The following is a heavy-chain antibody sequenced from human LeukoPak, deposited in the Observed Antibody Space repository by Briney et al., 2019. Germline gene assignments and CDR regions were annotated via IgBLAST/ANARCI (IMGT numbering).Heavy chain of an antibody. Sequence: PSETLSLTCAVYGGSFSGYYWSWLRQPPGKGLEWIGEINHSGSTNYNPSLKNRVTISVDTSKNQFSLKLSSVTAADTAVYYCARAPHYDFWSGYRQGGLRYFDLWGRGTLVTVSS. J-gene: IGHJ2*01. D-gene: IGHD3-3*01. V-gene: IGHV4-34*01. CDR1: GGSFSGYY. CDR3: ARAPHYDFWSGYRQGGLRYFDL. CDR2: INHSGST.